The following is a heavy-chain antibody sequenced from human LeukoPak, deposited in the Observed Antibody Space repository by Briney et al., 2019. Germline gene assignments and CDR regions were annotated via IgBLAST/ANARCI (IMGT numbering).Heavy chain of an antibody. D-gene: IGHD2-2*01. CDR3: AREPRYCSRTTSCYHANYFYYMDV. CDR1: GGSISSSSYY. V-gene: IGHV4-39*07. Sequence: SETLSLTCTVSGGSISSSSYYWGWIRQPPGKGLEWIGEINHGGHINYNPALKSRVAISADTSSNRISLKLSSVTAADTAVYYCAREPRYCSRTTSCYHANYFYYMDVWGKGTTVTVSS. J-gene: IGHJ6*03. CDR2: INHGGHI.